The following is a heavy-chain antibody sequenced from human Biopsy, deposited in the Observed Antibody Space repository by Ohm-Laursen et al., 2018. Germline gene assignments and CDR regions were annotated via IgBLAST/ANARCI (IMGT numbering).Heavy chain of an antibody. CDR2: INHSGST. V-gene: IGHV4-34*01. Sequence: SDTLSLTCAVYVGSFSGYYRTWIRQPPGKGLEWIGEINHSGSTNYNPSLKSRVSISVDTSKNQFSLKLNSVTAADTAVYYCARAGTAINGNSLGFDPWGQGTLVTVSS. CDR1: VGSFSGYY. J-gene: IGHJ5*02. CDR3: ARAGTAINGNSLGFDP. D-gene: IGHD1-20*01.